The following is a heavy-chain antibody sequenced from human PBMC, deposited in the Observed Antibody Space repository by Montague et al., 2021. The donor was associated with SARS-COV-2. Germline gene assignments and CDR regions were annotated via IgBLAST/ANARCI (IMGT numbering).Heavy chain of an antibody. J-gene: IGHJ5*01. D-gene: IGHD6-6*01. CDR3: GRVEYSTSTVDS. CDR2: IEYSGST. Sequence: SETRSLTCTVSGDSLSFYFWTWIRQPPGRGLEWIGYIEYSGSTNYNPSLKGRLTMSLDMSSNQFSLELRSVTAADTAVYYCGRVEYSTSTVDSWGHGTLVSVSS. V-gene: IGHV4-59*08. CDR1: GDSLSFYF.